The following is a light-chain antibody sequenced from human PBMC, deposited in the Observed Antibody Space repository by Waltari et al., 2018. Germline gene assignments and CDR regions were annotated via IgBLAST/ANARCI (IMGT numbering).Light chain of an antibody. CDR1: QSFNNY. CDR2: DAS. V-gene: IGKV3-11*01. CDR3: QQYNGYFTWT. J-gene: IGKJ1*01. Sequence: EIVLTQSPATLSLSPGERAVLSCRASQSFNNYLAWYQQKPGQAPRLLIYDASTRATGIAARFSGSGSGTEFTLTINSLQPDDFATYYCQQYNGYFTWTFGQGTKVEIK.